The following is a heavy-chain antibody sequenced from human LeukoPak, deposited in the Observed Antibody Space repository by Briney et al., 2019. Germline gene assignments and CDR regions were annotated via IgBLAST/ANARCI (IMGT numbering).Heavy chain of an antibody. D-gene: IGHD5-18*01. V-gene: IGHV4-34*01. Sequence: PSETLSLTCTVYGVSFGGYYWSWIRQSPGKGLEWIGEINQSGRSNFNPSLQSRVTISIDTSNNQFSLKLSSVTAADTAVYYCARAGGYNFRSSGPETIDYWGQGILVTVSS. J-gene: IGHJ4*02. CDR2: INQSGRS. CDR1: GVSFGGYY. CDR3: ARAGGYNFRSSGPETIDY.